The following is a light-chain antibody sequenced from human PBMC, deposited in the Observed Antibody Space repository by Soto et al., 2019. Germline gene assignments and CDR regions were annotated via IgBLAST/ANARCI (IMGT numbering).Light chain of an antibody. CDR1: QSLLHNNGQNC. J-gene: IGKJ4*01. Sequence: IVMTQSPLSLPVTPGEPASISCRSSQSLLHNNGQNCLDWYLQKPGQSPQLLIHLGSVRASGVPDRFSGSGSGTDFTLKISRVEAEDVGVYYCMQALQGPPTVGGGTKVEIK. V-gene: IGKV2-28*01. CDR3: MQALQGPPT. CDR2: LGS.